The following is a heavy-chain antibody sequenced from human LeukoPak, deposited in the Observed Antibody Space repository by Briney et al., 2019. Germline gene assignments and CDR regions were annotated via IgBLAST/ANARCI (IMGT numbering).Heavy chain of an antibody. CDR3: AREDIVVVVAAD. CDR2: IYHSGDT. Sequence: SETLSLTCIVSGYSITSGYYWGWIRQPPGKGLEWIGSIYHSGDTYYNPSLKSRVTISVDTSKNQFSLKLSSVTAADTAVYYCAREDIVVVVAADWGQGTLVTVSS. J-gene: IGHJ4*02. CDR1: GYSITSGYY. V-gene: IGHV4-38-2*02. D-gene: IGHD2-15*01.